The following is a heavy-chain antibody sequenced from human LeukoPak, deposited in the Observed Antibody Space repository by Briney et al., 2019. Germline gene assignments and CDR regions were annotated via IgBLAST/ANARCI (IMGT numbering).Heavy chain of an antibody. CDR2: INPKSGGT. CDR1: GYTFTGYY. D-gene: IGHD3-22*01. CDR3: ATEDNSHYYPRDFDY. J-gene: IGHJ4*02. V-gene: IGHV1-2*02. Sequence: ASVKVSCKASGYTFTGYYMHWVRQAPGQGLEWMGWINPKSGGTNYAQKFQGRVTMTRDTTISTAYMDLSRLRSDDTAVYYCATEDNSHYYPRDFDYWGQGTLVTVSS.